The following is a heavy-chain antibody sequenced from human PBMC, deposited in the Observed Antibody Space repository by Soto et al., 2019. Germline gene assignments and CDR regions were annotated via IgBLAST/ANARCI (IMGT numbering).Heavy chain of an antibody. CDR2: IIPIFGTA. J-gene: IGHJ4*02. CDR3: ARRAETNGWNGFGADKYYFDF. Sequence: SVKVSCKASGGTFSSYAISWVRQAPGQGLEWMGGIIPIFGTANYAQKFQGRVTITADKSTSTAYMELSSLRSEDTAVYYCARRAETNGWNGFGADKYYFDFWGQGTLVTVSS. D-gene: IGHD1-1*01. V-gene: IGHV1-69*06. CDR1: GGTFSSYA.